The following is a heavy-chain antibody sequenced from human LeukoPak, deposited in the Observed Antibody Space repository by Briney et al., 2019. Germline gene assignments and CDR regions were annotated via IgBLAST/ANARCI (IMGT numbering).Heavy chain of an antibody. D-gene: IGHD6-19*01. Sequence: PGGSLRLSCAASGFTFSSYGMHWVRQAPGKGLEWVAVISYDGSNKYYADSVKGRFTISRDNSKNTLYLQMNSLRAEDTAVYYCAKDLAVAGTFYYFDYWGQGTLVTVSS. J-gene: IGHJ4*02. V-gene: IGHV3-30*18. CDR2: ISYDGSNK. CDR1: GFTFSSYG. CDR3: AKDLAVAGTFYYFDY.